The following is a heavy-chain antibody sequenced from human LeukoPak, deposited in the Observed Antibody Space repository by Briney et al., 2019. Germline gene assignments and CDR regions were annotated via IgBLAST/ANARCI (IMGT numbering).Heavy chain of an antibody. D-gene: IGHD4-17*01. CDR1: GFTFSSYG. Sequence: GGSLRLSCAASGFTFSSYGMHWVRQAPGKGLEWVAVIWYDGSNKYYADSVKGRFTISRDNSKNTLYLQMNSLRAEDTAVYYCARASLIWARSQTTVTTAGYYFDYWGQGTLVTVSS. CDR3: ARASLIWARSQTTVTTAGYYFDY. J-gene: IGHJ4*02. V-gene: IGHV3-33*01. CDR2: IWYDGSNK.